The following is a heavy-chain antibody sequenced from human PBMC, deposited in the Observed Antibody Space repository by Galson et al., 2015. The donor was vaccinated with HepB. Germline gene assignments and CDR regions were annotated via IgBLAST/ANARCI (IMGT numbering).Heavy chain of an antibody. J-gene: IGHJ4*02. CDR3: AVRWPDPTVALAIFEY. V-gene: IGHV2-70*04. CDR1: EFSLSTSGMR. CDR2: IDWDDDK. Sequence: PALVKPTQTLTLTCSFSEFSLSTSGMRVYWIRQSPGKALEWLARIDWDDDKFYSTSLKPRLTISKDTSKNQVVLTVTNMDPVDTATYYCAVRWPDPTVALAIFEYWGQGTLVTVSS. D-gene: IGHD1-1*01.